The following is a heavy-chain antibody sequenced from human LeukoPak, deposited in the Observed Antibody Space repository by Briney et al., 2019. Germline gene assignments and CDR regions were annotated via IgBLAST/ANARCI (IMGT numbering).Heavy chain of an antibody. Sequence: GGSLKLSCAASGFTFSSYAMRWVRQAPGKGLEWVSAISGSGGSTYYADSVKGRFTISRDNSKNTLYLQMNSLRAEDTAVYYCAKCAKTSVVTASPHYYYGMDLWGQGTTVTVSS. D-gene: IGHD2-21*02. CDR3: AKCAKTSVVTASPHYYYGMDL. CDR1: GFTFSSYA. V-gene: IGHV3-23*01. CDR2: ISGSGGST. J-gene: IGHJ6*02.